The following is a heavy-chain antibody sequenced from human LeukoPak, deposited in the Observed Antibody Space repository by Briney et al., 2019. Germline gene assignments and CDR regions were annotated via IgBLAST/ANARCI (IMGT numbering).Heavy chain of an antibody. CDR3: GDLGSAGTDH. Sequence: PGMSLRLSCAASGFTFSRYAMHWVRQSPGQGLEWVGLIRNKANGYSTVYAASVKGRFTISRDDSKNSIYLRMDSLKTEDTAVYYCGDLGSAGTDHWGQGTLVTVSS. J-gene: IGHJ4*02. CDR1: GFTFSRYA. V-gene: IGHV3-72*01. CDR2: IRNKANGYST. D-gene: IGHD3-10*01.